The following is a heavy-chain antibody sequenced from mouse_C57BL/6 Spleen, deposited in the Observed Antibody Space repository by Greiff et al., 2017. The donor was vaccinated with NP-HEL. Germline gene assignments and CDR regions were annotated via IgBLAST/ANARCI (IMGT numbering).Heavy chain of an antibody. V-gene: IGHV2-4*01. CDR1: GFSLTSYG. D-gene: IGHD1-1*01. Sequence: VQRVESGPGLVQPSQSLSITCTVSGFSLTSYGVHWVRQPPGKGLEWLGVIWSGGSTDYNAAFISRLSISKDNSKSQVFFKMNSLQADDTAIYYCAKKRNYYGDYYAMDYWGQGTSVTVSS. CDR2: IWSGGST. CDR3: AKKRNYYGDYYAMDY. J-gene: IGHJ4*01.